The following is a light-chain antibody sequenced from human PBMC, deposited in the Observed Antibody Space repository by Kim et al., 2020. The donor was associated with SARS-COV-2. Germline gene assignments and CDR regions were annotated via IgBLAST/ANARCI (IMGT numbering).Light chain of an antibody. Sequence: ASVGDRVTITGRASESISSWLAWYQQKPGKAPKVLIYKASSLKSGVPSRFSGSGSGTEFTLTISSLQPDDFATYYCQRYNNYPLTFGGGTKVDIK. J-gene: IGKJ4*01. V-gene: IGKV1-5*03. CDR2: KAS. CDR3: QRYNNYPLT. CDR1: ESISSW.